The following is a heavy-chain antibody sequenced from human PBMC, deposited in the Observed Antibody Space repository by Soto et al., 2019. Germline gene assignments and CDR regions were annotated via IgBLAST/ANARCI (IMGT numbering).Heavy chain of an antibody. CDR2: MSSSSSYI. CDR1: GFSFSSYS. J-gene: IGHJ4*02. CDR3: ARYGSESLVDY. Sequence: GGSLRLSCVASGFSFSSYSMNWVRQAPGKGLEWVSSMSSSSSYIKYADSVKGRFTISRDNAQNSLFLQMNSLRAEDTAVYYCARYGSESLVDYWGQGTLVTVSS. D-gene: IGHD3-10*01. V-gene: IGHV3-21*01.